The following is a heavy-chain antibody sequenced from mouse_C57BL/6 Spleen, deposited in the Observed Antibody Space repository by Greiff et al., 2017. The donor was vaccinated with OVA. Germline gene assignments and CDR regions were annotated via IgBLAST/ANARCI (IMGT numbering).Heavy chain of an antibody. J-gene: IGHJ2*01. CDR2: INPSTGGT. CDR1: GYSFTGYY. CDR3: ASPTEGNYFDY. V-gene: IGHV1-42*01. D-gene: IGHD4-1*02. Sequence: EVQLVESGPELVKPGASVKISCKASGYSFTGYYMNWVKQSPEKSLEWIGEINPSTGGTTYNQKFKAKATLTVDKSSSTAYMQLKSLTSEDSAVCYCASPTEGNYFDYWGQGTTLTVSS.